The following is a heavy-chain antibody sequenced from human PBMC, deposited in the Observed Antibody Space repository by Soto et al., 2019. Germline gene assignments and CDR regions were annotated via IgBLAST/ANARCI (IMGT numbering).Heavy chain of an antibody. CDR2: IKHSGST. CDR3: ARGLLRYFARFVY. Sequence: SETLSLTCAVSGLTFSGYYLSWIRQPPGKGLEWVGEIKHSGSTNYNPSLKRRGITSVDTSKNHFSLKLISVTAADTAVYYCARGLLRYFARFVYWGQGTLVTVSS. V-gene: IGHV4-34*01. D-gene: IGHD3-9*01. CDR1: GLTFSGYY. J-gene: IGHJ4*02.